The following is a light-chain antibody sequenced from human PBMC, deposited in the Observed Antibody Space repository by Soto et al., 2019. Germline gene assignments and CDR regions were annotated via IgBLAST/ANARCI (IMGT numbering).Light chain of an antibody. Sequence: EIVLTQSPGTLSLSPGERATLSCRASQSVSSNSLAWYLQKPGQAPRLLIYSASSRATGIPDRFSGSRSGTDFTLTISRLEPEDFAVYYCQLYGISPMFTFGRGTRLEIK. V-gene: IGKV3-20*01. CDR1: QSVSSNS. CDR2: SAS. CDR3: QLYGISPMFT. J-gene: IGKJ2*01.